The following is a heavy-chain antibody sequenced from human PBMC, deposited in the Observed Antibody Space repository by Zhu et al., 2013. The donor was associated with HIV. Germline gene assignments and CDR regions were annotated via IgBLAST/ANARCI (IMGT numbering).Heavy chain of an antibody. D-gene: IGHD5-12*01. CDR2: IIPMFGTA. J-gene: IGHJ5*02. V-gene: IGHV1-69*01. CDR1: GGTFSSYA. CDR3: ARDREMATINWFDP. Sequence: QVQLVQSGAEVKKPGSSVRVSCKASGGTFSSYAISWVRQAPGQGLEWMGGIIPMFGTANYAQKFQGRVTIIVDESTSTAYMELSSLRSEDTAVYYCARDREMATINWFDPWGQGTLVTVSS.